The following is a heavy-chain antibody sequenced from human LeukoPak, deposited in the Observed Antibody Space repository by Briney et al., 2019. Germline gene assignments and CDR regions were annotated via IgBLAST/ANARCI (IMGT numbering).Heavy chain of an antibody. CDR3: ASQLRMATPYSDY. Sequence: SETLSLTCTVSGGSISSSSYYWGWIRQPPGKGLEWIGSIYYSGSTYYNPSLKSRVTISVDTSKNQFSLKLSSVTAADTAVYYCASQLRMATPYSDYWGQGTLVTVSS. D-gene: IGHD5-24*01. CDR1: GGSISSSSYY. CDR2: IYYSGST. V-gene: IGHV4-39*01. J-gene: IGHJ4*02.